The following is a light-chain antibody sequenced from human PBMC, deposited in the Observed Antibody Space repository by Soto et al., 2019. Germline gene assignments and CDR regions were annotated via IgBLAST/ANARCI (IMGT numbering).Light chain of an antibody. Sequence: SYELTQPPSVSVAPGQAARIACGGNSIGSKSVHWYQQKPGQAPVMVVYDDSDRPSGIPERFSGSNSGDTATLTISGVEPGDEADYYCQVWDRGSDHYVFGSGTQLTVL. CDR3: QVWDRGSDHYV. J-gene: IGLJ1*01. V-gene: IGLV3-21*02. CDR2: DDS. CDR1: SIGSKS.